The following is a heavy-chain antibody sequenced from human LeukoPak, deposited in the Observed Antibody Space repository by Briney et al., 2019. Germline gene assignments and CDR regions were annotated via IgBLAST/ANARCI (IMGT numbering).Heavy chain of an antibody. CDR3: ARRSEFDY. V-gene: IGHV4-39*01. CDR2: IYHSGST. D-gene: IGHD1-14*01. J-gene: IGHJ4*02. CDR1: GGSISSSSYY. Sequence: PSETLSLTCTVSGGSISSSSYYWGWIRQPPGKGLEWIGSIYHSGSTYYNPSLKSRVTISVDTSKNQFSLKLSSVTAADTAVYYCARRSEFDYWGQGTLVTVSS.